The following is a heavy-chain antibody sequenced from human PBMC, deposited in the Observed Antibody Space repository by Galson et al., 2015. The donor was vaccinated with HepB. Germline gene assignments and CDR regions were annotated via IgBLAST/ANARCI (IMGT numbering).Heavy chain of an antibody. Sequence: SLRLSCAASGFTFRSYGIHWVRQTPGKGLEWVAVVSYDGSDKYYTESVKGRFTISRDSSKNIVYLQMNSLRAEDTARYYCAKDRRFMEWLFPDSWGQGTLVTVSS. CDR3: AKDRRFMEWLFPDS. V-gene: IGHV3-30*18. CDR2: VSYDGSDK. D-gene: IGHD3-3*01. CDR1: GFTFRSYG. J-gene: IGHJ5*01.